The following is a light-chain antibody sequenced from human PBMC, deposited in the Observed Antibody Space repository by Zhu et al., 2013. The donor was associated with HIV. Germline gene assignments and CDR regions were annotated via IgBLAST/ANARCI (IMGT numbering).Light chain of an antibody. CDR2: EVS. V-gene: IGLV2-23*02. CDR3: QSYDSSLYVV. Sequence: QSALTQPASVSGSPGQSITISCTGTSSDVGSYNLVSWYQQHPGKAPKLMIYEVSKRPSGVSNRFSGSKSGNTASLTISGLQAEDEADYYCQSYDSSLYVVFGGGTKLTVL. CDR1: SSDVGSYNL. J-gene: IGLJ2*01.